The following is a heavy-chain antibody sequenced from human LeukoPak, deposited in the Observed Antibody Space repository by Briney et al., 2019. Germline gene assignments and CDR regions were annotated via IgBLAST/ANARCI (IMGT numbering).Heavy chain of an antibody. Sequence: GGSLRLSCAASGFTFSSYWMSWVRQAPGKGLEWVANIKQDGSEKYYVDSVKGRFTISRDNAKNSLYLQTNSLRAEDTAVYYCARERDSSAGYFDYWGQGTLVTVSS. CDR1: GFTFSSYW. D-gene: IGHD6-19*01. CDR2: IKQDGSEK. V-gene: IGHV3-7*01. CDR3: ARERDSSAGYFDY. J-gene: IGHJ4*02.